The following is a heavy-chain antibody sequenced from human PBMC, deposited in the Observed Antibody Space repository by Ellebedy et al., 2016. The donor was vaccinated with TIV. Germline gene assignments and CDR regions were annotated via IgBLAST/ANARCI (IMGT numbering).Heavy chain of an antibody. CDR2: IYPGDSDT. D-gene: IGHD3-22*01. CDR3: ARSDSSGYEFDY. CDR1: GYRFTSYW. J-gene: IGHJ4*02. Sequence: GESLKISCNGSGYRFTSYWNGWVRQMPGKGVEWMGIIYPGDSDTRYSPSFQGQVTISADKSISTAYLQWSSLKASDTAMYDCARSDSSGYEFDYWGQGTLVTVSS. V-gene: IGHV5-51*01.